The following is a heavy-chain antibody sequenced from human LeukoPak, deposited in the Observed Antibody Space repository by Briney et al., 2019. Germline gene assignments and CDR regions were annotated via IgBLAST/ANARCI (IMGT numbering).Heavy chain of an antibody. Sequence: GGSLRLSCAASGFTFSSYWMSWVRQAPGKGLEWVANIKQDGSEKYYVDSVKGRFTISRDNAKNSLYLQMNSLRAEDTALYYCAKDSAPLTYSSSWYAPNNYYYYGMDVWGQGTTVTVSS. D-gene: IGHD6-13*01. CDR3: AKDSAPLTYSSSWYAPNNYYYYGMDV. CDR2: IKQDGSEK. J-gene: IGHJ6*02. CDR1: GFTFSSYW. V-gene: IGHV3-7*03.